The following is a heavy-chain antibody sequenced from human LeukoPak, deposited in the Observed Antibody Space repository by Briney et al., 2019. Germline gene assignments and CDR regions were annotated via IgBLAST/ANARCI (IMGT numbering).Heavy chain of an antibody. V-gene: IGHV3-15*01. CDR2: IKSKTVGGTT. CDR3: TTDPVRGVIQSGNWFDP. J-gene: IGHJ5*02. D-gene: IGHD3-10*02. CDR1: GFTFSYAW. Sequence: GGSLRLSCAASGFTFSYAWMSWVRQAPGKGLEWVGRIKSKTVGGTTDYAAPVKGRFTISRDDSKNIVYLQMNSLKTEDTAVYYCTTDPVRGVIQSGNWFDPWGQGTLVTVSS.